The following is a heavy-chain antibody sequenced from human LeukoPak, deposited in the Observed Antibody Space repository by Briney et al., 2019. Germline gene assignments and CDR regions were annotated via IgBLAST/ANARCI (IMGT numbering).Heavy chain of an antibody. Sequence: GGSLRLSCTASGFTFCDYAMSWVRQAPGKGLEWVGFIRSKVYGGTTQYAASVKGRFTISRDDSKSIAYLQMNSLKTEDTAVYYCTRDPIQYYYDSSGYSYFDYWGQGTLVTVSS. J-gene: IGHJ4*02. CDR2: IRSKVYGGTT. CDR1: GFTFCDYA. CDR3: TRDPIQYYYDSSGYSYFDY. V-gene: IGHV3-49*04. D-gene: IGHD3-22*01.